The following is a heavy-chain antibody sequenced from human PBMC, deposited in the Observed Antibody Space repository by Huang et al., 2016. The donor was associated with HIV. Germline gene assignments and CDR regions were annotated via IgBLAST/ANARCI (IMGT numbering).Heavy chain of an antibody. Sequence: QVTLKESGPALVRPTETLTLTCNVSGFSLRNPRLGVGWIHQPPGRALEWLANIFSTDEKFYSTSQKSRLTISKDSSKGQVVVSMTNMDPVDTATYFCARVRAVAGRIAFDVWGQGTTVAVSS. V-gene: IGHV2-26*01. CDR2: IFSTDEK. D-gene: IGHD6-19*01. J-gene: IGHJ3*01. CDR1: GFSLRNPRLG. CDR3: ARVRAVAGRIAFDV.